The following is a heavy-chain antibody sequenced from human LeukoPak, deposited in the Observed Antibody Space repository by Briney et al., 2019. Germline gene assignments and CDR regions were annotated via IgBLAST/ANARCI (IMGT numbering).Heavy chain of an antibody. V-gene: IGHV3-23*01. Sequence: GGSLRLSCAASGFTFSSYAMSWVRQAPGKGLEWVSAISGSGGSTYYADSVKGRFTISRDNSKNTLYLQMNSLRAEDTAVYYCAKEPGGHCSGGSCYSSARSSNYYYYMDVWGKGTTVTVSS. D-gene: IGHD2-15*01. CDR1: GFTFSSYA. J-gene: IGHJ6*03. CDR2: ISGSGGST. CDR3: AKEPGGHCSGGSCYSSARSSNYYYYMDV.